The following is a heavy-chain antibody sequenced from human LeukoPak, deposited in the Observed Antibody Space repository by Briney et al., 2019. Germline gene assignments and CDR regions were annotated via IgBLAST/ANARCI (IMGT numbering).Heavy chain of an antibody. J-gene: IGHJ4*02. CDR3: ARVPYDILTGYYPAYFDY. D-gene: IGHD3-9*01. CDR1: GGSFSGYY. Sequence: SETLSLTCAVYGGSFSGYYWSWIRQPPGKGLEWIGEINHSGSTNYNPSLKSRVTISVDTSKNQFSLKLSSVTAADTAVYYCARVPYDILTGYYPAYFDYWGQGTLVTVSS. V-gene: IGHV4-34*01. CDR2: INHSGST.